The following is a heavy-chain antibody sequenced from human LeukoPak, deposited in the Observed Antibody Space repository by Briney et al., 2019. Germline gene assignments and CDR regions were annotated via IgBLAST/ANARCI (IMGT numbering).Heavy chain of an antibody. CDR3: ARGRYCSGGSCYGDY. CDR2: INTDTGNP. J-gene: IGHJ4*02. Sequence: GASVKVSCKASGYTFTNYAMSWVRQAPGQGLEWMGWINTDTGNPTYAQGFTGRFVFSLDTSVSTAYLQLGSLKADDTAVYYCARGRYCSGGSCYGDYWGQGSLVTVSS. V-gene: IGHV7-4-1*01. D-gene: IGHD2-15*01. CDR1: GYTFTNYA.